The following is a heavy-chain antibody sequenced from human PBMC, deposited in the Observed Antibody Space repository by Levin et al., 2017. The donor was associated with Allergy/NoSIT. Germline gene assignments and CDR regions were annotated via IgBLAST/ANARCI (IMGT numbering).Heavy chain of an antibody. D-gene: IGHD6-13*01. J-gene: IGHJ6*02. CDR3: ARVYGDSSSSHYYYYYYYGMDV. CDR2: IYYSGST. V-gene: IGHV4-59*01. Sequence: SETLSLTSTVSGGSISSYYWSWIRQPPGKGLEWIGYIYYSGSTNYNPSLKSRVTISVDTSKNQFSLKLSSVTAADTAVYYCARVYGDSSSSHYYYYYYYGMDVWGQGTTVTVSS. CDR1: GGSISSYY.